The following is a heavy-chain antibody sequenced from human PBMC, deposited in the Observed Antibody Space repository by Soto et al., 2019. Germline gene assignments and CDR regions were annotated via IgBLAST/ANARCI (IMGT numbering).Heavy chain of an antibody. CDR2: ITPMFGTP. J-gene: IGHJ4*02. CDR3: AXDGTLXXXRAYYYLY. D-gene: IGHD3-22*01. V-gene: IGHV1-69*01. CDR1: GRTFSSYT. Sequence: QVXLVQSGAEVKXPGXSVKVSCKASGRTFSSYTIXWXXXAXXXGXXXXGGITPMFGTPNYAQKFRGRVTITADESSSTAYMELSSLRSEDTAMYFCAXDGTLXXXRAYYYLYWGQGTLVTVSS.